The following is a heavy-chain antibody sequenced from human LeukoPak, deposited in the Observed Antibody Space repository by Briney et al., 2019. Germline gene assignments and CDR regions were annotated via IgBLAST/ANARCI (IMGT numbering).Heavy chain of an antibody. D-gene: IGHD1-26*01. CDR3: ARDGISDYYGMDV. Sequence: ASVKVSCKASGYTFTSYYMHWVRQTPGQGLEWMGIINPSGGSTSYAQKFQGRVTMTRDTSTSTVYMELSSLRSEDTAVYYCARDGISDYYGMDVWGQGTTVTVSS. CDR2: INPSGGST. CDR1: GYTFTSYY. V-gene: IGHV1-46*01. J-gene: IGHJ6*02.